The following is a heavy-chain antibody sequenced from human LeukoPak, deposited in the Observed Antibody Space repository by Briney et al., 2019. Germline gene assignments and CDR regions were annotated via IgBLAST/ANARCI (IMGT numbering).Heavy chain of an antibody. CDR3: ARVDSSGWRGYFDY. V-gene: IGHV1-3*01. CDR1: GYTFTSYG. CDR2: INAGNGNT. Sequence: GASVKVSCKASGYTFTSYGISWVRQAPGQGLEWMGWINAGNGNTKYSQKFQGRVTITRDTSASTAYMELSSLRSEDTAVYYCARVDSSGWRGYFDYWGQGTLVTVSS. D-gene: IGHD6-19*01. J-gene: IGHJ4*02.